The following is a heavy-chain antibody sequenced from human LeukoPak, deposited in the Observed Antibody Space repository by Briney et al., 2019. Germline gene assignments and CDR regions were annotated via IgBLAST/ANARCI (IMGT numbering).Heavy chain of an antibody. V-gene: IGHV3-30*18. J-gene: IGHJ6*03. CDR2: IAYDGTNK. Sequence: PGGSLRLSCAASGFTFSSYSMNWVRQAPGKGLEWVAVIAYDGTNKYYADSVKGRFTISRDNSKNTLYLQMNSLRAEDTAVYYCAKGYGPYYYNYMDVWGKGTTVTVSS. CDR3: AKGYGPYYYNYMDV. CDR1: GFTFSSYS. D-gene: IGHD4-17*01.